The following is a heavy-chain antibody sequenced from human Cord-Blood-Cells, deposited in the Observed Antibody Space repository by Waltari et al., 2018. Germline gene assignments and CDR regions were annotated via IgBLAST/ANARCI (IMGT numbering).Heavy chain of an antibody. J-gene: IGHJ6*03. D-gene: IGHD5-18*01. CDR3: ATSSWVNGYHYYYYYYMDV. Sequence: QVQLVQSGAEVKKPGASVKVSCKVSGYTLTELSMHWVRQAHGKGLEWMGGFEPEDGETIYAQKFQGRVTMTEDTSTDTAYMELSSLRSEDTAVYYCATSSWVNGYHYYYYYYMDVWGKGTTVTVSS. CDR2: FEPEDGET. V-gene: IGHV1-24*01. CDR1: GYTLTELS.